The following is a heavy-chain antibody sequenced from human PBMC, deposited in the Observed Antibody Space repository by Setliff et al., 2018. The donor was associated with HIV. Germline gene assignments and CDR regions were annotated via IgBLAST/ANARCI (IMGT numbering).Heavy chain of an antibody. Sequence: PGGSLRLSCAVSGSTFSSNDFHWVRQATGKSLEWVSAIGAGGDTYYSASVKGRFTISRENAKSSVYLQMNTLRAGDTAVYYCVREIRDGVGPGYKSVGFYYFTYWGQGTLVTVSS. CDR3: VREIRDGVGPGYKSVGFYYFTY. CDR2: IGAGGDT. D-gene: IGHD5-12*01. CDR1: GSTFSSND. J-gene: IGHJ4*02. V-gene: IGHV3-13*01.